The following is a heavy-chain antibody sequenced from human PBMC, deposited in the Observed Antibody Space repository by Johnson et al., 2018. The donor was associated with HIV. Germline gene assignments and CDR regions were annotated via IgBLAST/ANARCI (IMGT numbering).Heavy chain of an antibody. J-gene: IGHJ3*02. CDR3: ARRDPWVENGAFDI. D-gene: IGHD5-24*01. CDR2: IGTAGDT. V-gene: IGHV3-13*01. Sequence: VQLVESGGGLVQPGGSLRLSCAASRFTFSSYDMHWVRQATGKGLEWVSAIGTAGDTYYPGSVKGRFTISRENAKNSLYLQMNSLRAGDTAVYFCARRDPWVENGAFDIWGQGTMVTVSS. CDR1: RFTFSSYD.